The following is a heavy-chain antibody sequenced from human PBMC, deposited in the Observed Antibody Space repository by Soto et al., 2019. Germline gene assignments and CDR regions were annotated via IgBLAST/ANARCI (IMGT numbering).Heavy chain of an antibody. CDR3: ARDVYCSGGSCYSAPGAFDI. CDR2: IYYSGST. Sequence: PSESLSLTCTVSGGSISSGDYYWSWIRQPPGKGLEWIGYIYYSGSTYYNPSLKSRVTISVDTSKNQFSLKLSSVTAADTAVYYCARDVYCSGGSCYSAPGAFDIWGQGTMV. J-gene: IGHJ3*02. CDR1: GGSISSGDYY. D-gene: IGHD2-15*01. V-gene: IGHV4-30-4*01.